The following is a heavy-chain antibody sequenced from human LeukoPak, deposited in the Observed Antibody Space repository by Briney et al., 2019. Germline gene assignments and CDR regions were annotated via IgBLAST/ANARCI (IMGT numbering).Heavy chain of an antibody. Sequence: GGSLRLSCAASGFTFDDYAMHWVRHAPGKGLEWVSGISWNSGSIGYADSVKGRFTISRDNAKNSLYLQMNSLRAEDTALYYCAKDESAMVRGVQDYWDQGTLVTVSS. J-gene: IGHJ4*02. V-gene: IGHV3-9*01. CDR2: ISWNSGSI. D-gene: IGHD3-10*01. CDR1: GFTFDDYA. CDR3: AKDESAMVRGVQDY.